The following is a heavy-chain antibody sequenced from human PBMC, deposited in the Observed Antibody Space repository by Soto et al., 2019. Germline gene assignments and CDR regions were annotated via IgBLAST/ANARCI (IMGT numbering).Heavy chain of an antibody. CDR2: TYYRSKWYN. D-gene: IGHD3-3*01. V-gene: IGHV6-1*01. CDR1: GDSVSSNRAA. CDR3: ARAVVLRFLEWRYYYYGMDV. Sequence: SQTLSLICAISGDSVSSNRAAWNWIRQSPSRGLEWLGRTYYRSKWYNDYAVSVKSRITINPDTSKNQFSLQLNSVTPEDTAVYYCARAVVLRFLEWRYYYYGMDVWGQGTTVTVSS. J-gene: IGHJ6*02.